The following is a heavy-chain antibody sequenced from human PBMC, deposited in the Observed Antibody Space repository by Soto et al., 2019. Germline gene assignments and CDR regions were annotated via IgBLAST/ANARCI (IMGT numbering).Heavy chain of an antibody. V-gene: IGHV3-21*01. D-gene: IGHD3-10*01. CDR1: GFSFSSYS. Sequence: PGGSLRLSCAASGFSFSSYSMNWVRQAPGKGLEWVSSISSSSSYIYYADSVKGRFTISRDNAKNSLYLQMNSLRAEGTAVYYCARDTLRPTGTSDYWGQGTLVTVSS. J-gene: IGHJ4*02. CDR3: ARDTLRPTGTSDY. CDR2: ISSSSSYI.